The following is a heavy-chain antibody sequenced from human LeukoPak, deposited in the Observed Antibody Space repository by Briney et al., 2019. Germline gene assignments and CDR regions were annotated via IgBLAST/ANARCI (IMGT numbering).Heavy chain of an antibody. CDR2: ISYDGSNK. CDR3: ARGPDWLVRPQTFDY. J-gene: IGHJ4*02. V-gene: IGHV3-30*03. Sequence: PGGSLRLSCAASGFTFSSYGMHWVRQAPGKGLEWVAVISYDGSNKYYADSVKGRFTISRDNSKNTLYLQMNSLRAEDTAVYYCARGPDWLVRPQTFDYWGQGTLVTVSS. CDR1: GFTFSSYG. D-gene: IGHD6-19*01.